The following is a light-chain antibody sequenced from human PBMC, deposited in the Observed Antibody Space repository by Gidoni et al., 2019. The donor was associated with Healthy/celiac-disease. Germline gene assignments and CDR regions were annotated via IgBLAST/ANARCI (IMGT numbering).Light chain of an antibody. CDR1: QSVLYSSNNKNY. V-gene: IGKV4-1*01. CDR2: WAS. J-gene: IGKJ3*01. CDR3: QQYYSTLFT. Sequence: DIVMTQSPDSLAVSLGERATINCKSSQSVLYSSNNKNYLAWYQQKPGQPPKLLIYWASTRESGVPDRFSGSGSGTDFTLTSSSLQAEDVAVYYCQQYYSTLFTFGPGTKVEIK.